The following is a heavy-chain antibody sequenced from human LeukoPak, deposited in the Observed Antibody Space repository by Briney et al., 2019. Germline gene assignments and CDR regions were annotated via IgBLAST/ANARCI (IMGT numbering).Heavy chain of an antibody. V-gene: IGHV3-23*01. J-gene: IGHJ4*02. CDR1: GFTFSSFA. CDR3: AKDATPYY. CDR2: ISGSGGST. D-gene: IGHD1-26*01. Sequence: PGGSLRLSCAASGFTFSSFAMTWVRQAPGKGLEWVSGISGSGGSTYYADSVKGRYTISRDNSKNTLHLQMNSLRADDTAVYYCAKDATPYYWGQGTLVTVSS.